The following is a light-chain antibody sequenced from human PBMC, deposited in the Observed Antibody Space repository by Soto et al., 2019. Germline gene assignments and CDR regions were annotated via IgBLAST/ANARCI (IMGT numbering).Light chain of an antibody. Sequence: DIQMPQSPSTLSASVGDTVTVTCRASTSVSGWLAWYQQKPGEAPKLLIYDASALPRGVPSSFSGSGSGTKFTLPIASLQPDDFASYYCQQYATFSGTFGPRTKVQI. J-gene: IGKJ1*01. V-gene: IGKV1-5*01. CDR1: TSVSGW. CDR2: DAS. CDR3: QQYATFSGT.